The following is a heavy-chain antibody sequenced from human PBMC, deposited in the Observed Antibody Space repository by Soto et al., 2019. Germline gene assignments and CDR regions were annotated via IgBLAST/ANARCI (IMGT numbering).Heavy chain of an antibody. V-gene: IGHV4-30-2*01. J-gene: IGHJ6*02. D-gene: IGHD3-10*01. CDR2: IHHFGTT. CDR3: AIATYYNSVHGMDV. Sequence: PSETLSLTCAVSGGSISSGSYSWSWIRQPPGKGLEWIGFIHHFGTTYYNPSLKSRVTISVDTSKNQFSLKVSSVTAADTAVYYFAIATYYNSVHGMDVWGQGTTVTVSS. CDR1: GGSISSGSYS.